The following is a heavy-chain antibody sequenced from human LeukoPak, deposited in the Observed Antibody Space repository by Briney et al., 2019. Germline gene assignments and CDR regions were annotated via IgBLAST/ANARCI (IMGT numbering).Heavy chain of an antibody. CDR3: ARSTSGYNSWFDP. CDR2: IHNSGCT. J-gene: IGHJ5*02. V-gene: IGHV4-59*01. D-gene: IGHD5-12*01. Sequence: SETLSLTCTVSRGSISSYYWSWIRQPPGKGLEWIGYIHNSGCTKYNPSLRSRVTISVDTSKNQFSLKLSSVTAADTAVYYCARSTSGYNSWFDPWGQGTLVTVSS. CDR1: RGSISSYY.